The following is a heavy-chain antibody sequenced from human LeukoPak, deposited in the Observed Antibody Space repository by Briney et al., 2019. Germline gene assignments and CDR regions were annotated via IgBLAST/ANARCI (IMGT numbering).Heavy chain of an antibody. CDR1: GYSISSGYY. CDR2: IYHSGST. V-gene: IGHV4-38-2*02. CDR3: ARDPSPNYYGSGSTIAGIDY. D-gene: IGHD3-10*01. J-gene: IGHJ4*02. Sequence: SETLSLTCTVSGYSISSGYYWGWIRQPPGKGLEWIGSIYHSGSTYYNPSLKSRVTISVDTSKNQFSLKLSSVTAADTAVYYCARDPSPNYYGSGSTIAGIDYWGQGTLVTVSS.